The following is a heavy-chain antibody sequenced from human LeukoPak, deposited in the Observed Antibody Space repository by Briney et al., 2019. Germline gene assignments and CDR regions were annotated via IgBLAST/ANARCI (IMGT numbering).Heavy chain of an antibody. V-gene: IGHV4-59*01. CDR3: ARERGYSYGYKGWFDP. CDR2: IYYSGST. CDR1: GGSISSYY. Sequence: SETLSLTCTVSGGSISSYYWSWIRQPPGKGLEWIGYIYYSGSTNYNPSLKSRVTISVDTSKNQFSLKLSSVTAADTAVYCCARERGYSYGYKGWFDPWGQGTLVTVSS. J-gene: IGHJ5*02. D-gene: IGHD5-18*01.